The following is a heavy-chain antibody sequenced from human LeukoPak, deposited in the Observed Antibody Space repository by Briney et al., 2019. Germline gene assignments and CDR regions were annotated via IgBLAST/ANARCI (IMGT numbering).Heavy chain of an antibody. Sequence: GGSLRLSCAASGFTFSSYDMHWVRQATGKGLEWVSAIGTAGDTYYPGSVKGRFTISRESAKNSLYLQMNSLRAGDTAVYYCARGNGLRFPERGGVWFDYWGQGTLVTVSS. CDR2: IGTAGDT. D-gene: IGHD5-12*01. CDR1: GFTFSSYD. CDR3: ARGNGLRFPERGGVWFDY. J-gene: IGHJ4*02. V-gene: IGHV3-13*01.